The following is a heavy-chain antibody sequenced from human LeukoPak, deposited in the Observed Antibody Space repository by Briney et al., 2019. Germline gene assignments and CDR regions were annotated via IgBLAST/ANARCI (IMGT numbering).Heavy chain of an antibody. CDR2: FSGSGGNT. V-gene: IGHV3-23*01. CDR1: GFSSSSYA. Sequence: PGGSPRLSSAASGFSSSSYATSWGRQAPGRGRGWVSVFSGSGGNTYYEDSVKGRFTISRDNSKNTLYLQMNSLRAEDTAVYYCAKDLEYYYYMDGWGKGTTVTVSS. CDR3: AKDLEYYYYMDG. J-gene: IGHJ6*03.